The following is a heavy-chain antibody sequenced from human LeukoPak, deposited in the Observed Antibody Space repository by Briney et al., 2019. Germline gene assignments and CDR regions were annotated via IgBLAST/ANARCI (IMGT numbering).Heavy chain of an antibody. CDR2: ISYDGNNK. CDR1: GVTLSSYA. Sequence: PGGSLRPSSAVSGVTLSSYAMNWVRQAPGTGLEWVAVISYDGNNKYYADSVKGRFTISRDNSKNTLYLQMNSLRAEDTAVYYCARGYDYYYSGMDVWGQGTTVTVSS. J-gene: IGHJ6*02. V-gene: IGHV3-30-3*01. D-gene: IGHD5-12*01. CDR3: ARGYDYYYSGMDV.